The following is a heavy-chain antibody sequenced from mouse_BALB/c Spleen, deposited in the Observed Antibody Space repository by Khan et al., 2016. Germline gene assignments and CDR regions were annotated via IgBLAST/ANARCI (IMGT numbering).Heavy chain of an antibody. CDR3: ARFDYDRGYFDY. V-gene: IGHV3-2*02. D-gene: IGHD2-4*01. CDR1: GYSITSDYA. Sequence: VQLQESGPGLVKPSQSLSLTCTVTGYSITSDYAWNWIRQFPGNKLEWMGYITYSGSTSYNPSLKSRISITRDPSKNQFFLQLNSVTTEDTATYYCARFDYDRGYFDYWGQGTTLTVSS. CDR2: ITYSGST. J-gene: IGHJ2*01.